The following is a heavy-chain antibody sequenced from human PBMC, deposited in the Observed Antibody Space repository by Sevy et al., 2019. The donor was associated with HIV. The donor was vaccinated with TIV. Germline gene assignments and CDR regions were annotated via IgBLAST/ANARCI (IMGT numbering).Heavy chain of an antibody. V-gene: IGHV3-48*01. Sequence: GGSLRLSCAASGFTFSTYSMNWVRQAPGKGLEWVSYISRSSRTIYYADSVEGRFTISRDNAKNSLSLQINSLRADDTAVYYCARAYSGGWPQGASTDYWGQGTLVTVSS. CDR1: GFTFSTYS. CDR2: ISRSSRTI. CDR3: ARAYSGGWPQGASTDY. J-gene: IGHJ4*02. D-gene: IGHD6-19*01.